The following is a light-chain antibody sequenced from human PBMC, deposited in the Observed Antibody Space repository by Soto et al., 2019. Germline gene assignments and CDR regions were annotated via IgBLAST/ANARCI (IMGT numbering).Light chain of an antibody. CDR2: GAS. Sequence: EIVLTRSPGTLSLSPGERATLSCRASQSVSSNFLAWYQQKPGQAPRLLIYGASTRATGIPARFSGSGSGTNFTLTISSLQPEDIATYYCQQYDNLPPTSGGGTKVDMK. J-gene: IGKJ4*02. CDR3: QQYDNLPPT. V-gene: IGKV3-20*01. CDR1: QSVSSNF.